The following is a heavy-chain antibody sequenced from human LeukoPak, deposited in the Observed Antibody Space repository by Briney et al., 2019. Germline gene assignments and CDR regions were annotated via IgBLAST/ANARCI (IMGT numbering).Heavy chain of an antibody. CDR1: GFTFSSYE. Sequence: GGSLRLSCAASGFTFSSYEMNWVRQAPGKGLEWVSYISSSGSTIYYADSVKGRFTISRDNAKNSLYLQMNSPRAEDTAVCYCARDSGSGSSNDAFDIWGQGTMVTVSS. D-gene: IGHD3-10*01. V-gene: IGHV3-48*03. CDR2: ISSSGSTI. J-gene: IGHJ3*02. CDR3: ARDSGSGSSNDAFDI.